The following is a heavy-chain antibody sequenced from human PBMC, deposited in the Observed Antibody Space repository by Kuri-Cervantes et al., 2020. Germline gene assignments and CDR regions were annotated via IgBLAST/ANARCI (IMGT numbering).Heavy chain of an antibody. CDR2: ISGSGGST. CDR1: GFTFSNYA. V-gene: IGHV3-23*01. Sequence: GGSLRLSCAASGFTFSNYAMSWVRQAPGKGLEWVSVISGSGGSTYYADSVKGRFTISRDNAKNTLYLQMNSPRAEDTAVYYCASHIAVARMVDYWGQGTLVTVSS. J-gene: IGHJ4*02. CDR3: ASHIAVARMVDY. D-gene: IGHD6-19*01.